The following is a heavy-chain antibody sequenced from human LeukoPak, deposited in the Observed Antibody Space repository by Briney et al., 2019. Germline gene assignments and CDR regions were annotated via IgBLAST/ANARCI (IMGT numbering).Heavy chain of an antibody. CDR1: GYTFTSYD. Sequence: GASVKVSCKASGYTFTSYDIKWVRQATGQGLEWMGWMNPNSGNTGYAQKFQGRVAMTRATSINTTYMELSSLRSEDTAVYYCARGGPGGLDGDYVGDQDWGQGTLVTVSS. J-gene: IGHJ4*02. CDR2: MNPNSGNT. V-gene: IGHV1-8*01. D-gene: IGHD4-17*01. CDR3: ARGGPGGLDGDYVGDQD.